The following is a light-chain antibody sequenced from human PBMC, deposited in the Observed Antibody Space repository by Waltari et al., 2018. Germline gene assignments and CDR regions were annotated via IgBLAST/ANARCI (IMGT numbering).Light chain of an antibody. CDR3: YSTDGSGNERV. CDR2: EDS. CDR1: ALPRKY. J-gene: IGLJ2*01. Sequence: SYELTQPPSVSVSPGQTARITCSGDALPRKYAYWYQPKSGRAPVLVMYEDSKRPPGIPGRFSGSGSGTMATLTISGAQAEDEADYYCYSTDGSGNERVFGGGTKLTV. V-gene: IGLV3-10*01.